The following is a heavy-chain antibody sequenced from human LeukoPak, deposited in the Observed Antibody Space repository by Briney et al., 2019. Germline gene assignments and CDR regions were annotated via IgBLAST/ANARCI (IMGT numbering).Heavy chain of an antibody. Sequence: GGSLRLSCVASGFRFNNYRMTWVRQAPGKGLEWVANIKQDGSEKYYVDSVKGRFTISRDKARNSLYLQMNSLRGEDTAVYYCARDLDYGSGRSLGAFDLWGQGTMVSVSS. J-gene: IGHJ3*01. CDR3: ARDLDYGSGRSLGAFDL. CDR1: GFRFNNYR. D-gene: IGHD3-10*01. V-gene: IGHV3-7*03. CDR2: IKQDGSEK.